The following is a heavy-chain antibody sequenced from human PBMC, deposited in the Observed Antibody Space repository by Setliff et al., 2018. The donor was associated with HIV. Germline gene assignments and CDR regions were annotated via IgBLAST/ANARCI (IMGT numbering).Heavy chain of an antibody. CDR1: GGSFSGYY. CDR3: ARGRLYGVVDY. V-gene: IGHV4-34*01. Sequence: KPSETLSLTCAVDGGSFSGYYWSWIRQPPGKGLEWIGEIKHSGSTNYNPSLKSRVTISVDTSKNQFSLKLTSVTAADTAVYYCARGRLYGVVDYWGQGTLVTVSS. D-gene: IGHD3-10*01. J-gene: IGHJ4*02. CDR2: IKHSGST.